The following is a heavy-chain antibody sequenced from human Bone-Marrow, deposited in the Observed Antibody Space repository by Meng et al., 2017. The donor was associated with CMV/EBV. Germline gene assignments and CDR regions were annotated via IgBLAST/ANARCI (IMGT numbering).Heavy chain of an antibody. CDR1: EFTFSSYA. J-gene: IGHJ6*02. CDR3: AKDQVAPAAPPNYYYYYGMDV. D-gene: IGHD2-2*01. CDR2: IRYDGSNK. V-gene: IGHV3-30*02. Sequence: GESLKISCAASEFTFSSYAMSWVRQAPGKGLEWVAFIRYDGSNKYYADSVKGRFTISRDNSKNTLYLQMNSLRAEDTAVYYCAKDQVAPAAPPNYYYYYGMDVWGQGTTVTVSS.